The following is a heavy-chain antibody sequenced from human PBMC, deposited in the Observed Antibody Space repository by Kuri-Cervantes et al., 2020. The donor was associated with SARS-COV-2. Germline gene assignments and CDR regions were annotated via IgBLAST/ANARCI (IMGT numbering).Heavy chain of an antibody. CDR1: GFTFSSYG. CDR2: INNGRNYM. Sequence: GESLKISCAASGFTFSSYGMTWVRQAPGKGLEWVSSINNGRNYMYYADSVKGRFTISRDNAKNSLYLQMNSLRAEDTAVYYCATRFGDTTWGQGTLVTVSS. J-gene: IGHJ5*02. CDR3: ATRFGDTT. V-gene: IGHV3-21*01. D-gene: IGHD3-10*01.